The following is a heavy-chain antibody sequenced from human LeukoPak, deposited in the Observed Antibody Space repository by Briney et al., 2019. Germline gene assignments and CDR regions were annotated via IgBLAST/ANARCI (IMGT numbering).Heavy chain of an antibody. D-gene: IGHD1-7*01. V-gene: IGHV3-23*01. CDR1: GFTFSSYA. CDR3: AKDPRTGTTFSATAAFDI. CDR2: ISGSGGST. J-gene: IGHJ3*02. Sequence: GGSLRLSCAASGFTFSSYAMSWVRQAPGKGLGWVSAISGSGGSTYYADSVKGRFTISRDNSKNTLYLQMNSLRAEDTAVYYCAKDPRTGTTFSATAAFDIWGQGTMVTVSS.